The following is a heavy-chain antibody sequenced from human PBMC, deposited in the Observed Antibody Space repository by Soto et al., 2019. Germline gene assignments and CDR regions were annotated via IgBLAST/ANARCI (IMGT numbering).Heavy chain of an antibody. Sequence: QVTLKESGPVLVKPTETLTXXCXVXGFSLSNARMGVSWXRQPPGKALEWLAHIFSNDEKSYSTSLKSRLTISKDTSKSQVVLTMTNMDPVDTATYXXARXXXYHXWYFDLWGRGTLVTVSS. CDR3: ARXXXYHXWYFDL. J-gene: IGHJ2*01. CDR1: GFSLSNARMG. V-gene: IGHV2-26*01. CDR2: IFSNDEK.